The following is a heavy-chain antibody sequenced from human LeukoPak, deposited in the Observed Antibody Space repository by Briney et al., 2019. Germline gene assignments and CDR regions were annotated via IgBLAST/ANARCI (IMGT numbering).Heavy chain of an antibody. J-gene: IGHJ4*02. CDR3: ARVAVGAYFDY. CDR1: GGSISSYY. V-gene: IGHV4-59*01. Sequence: SETLSLTCTVSGGSISSYYWSWIRQPPGKGLEWIGYICYSGSTNYNPSLKGRVTISVDTSKNQYSLKLSSVTAADTAVYYCARVAVGAYFDYWGQGTLVTVSS. CDR2: ICYSGST. D-gene: IGHD1-26*01.